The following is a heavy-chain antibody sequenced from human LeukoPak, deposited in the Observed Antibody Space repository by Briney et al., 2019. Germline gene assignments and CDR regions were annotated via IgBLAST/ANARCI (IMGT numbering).Heavy chain of an antibody. D-gene: IGHD3-3*01. J-gene: IGHJ4*02. CDR2: ISYSGST. CDR1: GGSINSHY. Sequence: SETLSLTCTVSGGSINSHYWSWIRQPPGKGLQWIGFISYSGSTSYNPSLMSRVTISVDTSKNQFSLKLNSETAADTALYFCARSYYDFWSGFYSDFWGQGALVTVSS. CDR3: ARSYYDFWSGFYSDF. V-gene: IGHV4-59*11.